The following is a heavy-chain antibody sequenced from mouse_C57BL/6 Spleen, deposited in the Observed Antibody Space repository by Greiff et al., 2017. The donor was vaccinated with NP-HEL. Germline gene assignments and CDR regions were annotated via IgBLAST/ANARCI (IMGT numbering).Heavy chain of an antibody. D-gene: IGHD1-1*01. CDR1: GYTFTSYW. V-gene: IGHV1-55*01. Sequence: QVQLQQPGAELVKPGASVKMSCKASGYTFTSYWITWVKQRPGQGLEWIGDIYPGSGSTNYNEKFKSKSTLTVDTSSRTAYMQLRSLTSEDSAVYYCARSGYYGYYAMDYWGQGTSVTVSS. CDR2: IYPGSGST. CDR3: ARSGYYGYYAMDY. J-gene: IGHJ4*01.